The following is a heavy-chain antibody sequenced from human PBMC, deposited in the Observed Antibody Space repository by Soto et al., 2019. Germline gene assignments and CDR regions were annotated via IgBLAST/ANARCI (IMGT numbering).Heavy chain of an antibody. CDR3: ARGHPSVRFLGLWSDP. Sequence: PSETLSLTCAVDCGSFNGYFWTWVRQPPGKGLEWIGEMIHSGSSNYNPSLRGRVTMSVDTSMNQFSLKLTGVTAADTGVYYCARGHPSVRFLGLWSDPWGQGTLVTVSS. J-gene: IGHJ5*02. CDR2: MIHSGSS. D-gene: IGHD3-3*01. V-gene: IGHV4-34*01. CDR1: CGSFNGYF.